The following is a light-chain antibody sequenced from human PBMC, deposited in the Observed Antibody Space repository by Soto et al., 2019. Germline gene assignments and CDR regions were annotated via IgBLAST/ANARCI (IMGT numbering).Light chain of an antibody. CDR2: NNN. J-gene: IGLJ3*02. Sequence: QSVLTQPPSASGTPGQRVTIAFLGSSSNIESTTVKWYQQLPGTAPKLLIYNNNQRPSGVPDRFSGSKSGTSASLAISGLQSEDEADYYCAAWDDSLNGVVFGGGTKLTVL. CDR1: SSNIESTT. CDR3: AAWDDSLNGVV. V-gene: IGLV1-44*01.